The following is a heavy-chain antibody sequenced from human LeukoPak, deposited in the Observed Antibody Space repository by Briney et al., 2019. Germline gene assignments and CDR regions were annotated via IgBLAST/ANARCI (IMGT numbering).Heavy chain of an antibody. Sequence: GGSLRLSCAASGFIVSSRYMNWVRQAPGKGLEWVSVMYSGGRSYYADSVKGRFTISRDNSKNTLYLQMNSLRAADTAVYFCARGAFYDYWGQGTLVTVSS. D-gene: IGHD2/OR15-2a*01. CDR3: ARGAFYDY. V-gene: IGHV3-53*01. CDR1: GFIVSSRY. CDR2: MYSGGRS. J-gene: IGHJ4*02.